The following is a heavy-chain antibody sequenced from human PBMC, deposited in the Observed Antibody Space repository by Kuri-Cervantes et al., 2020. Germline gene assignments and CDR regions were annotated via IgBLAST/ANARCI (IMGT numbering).Heavy chain of an antibody. V-gene: IGHV4-59*12. J-gene: IGHJ4*02. CDR1: GGSISSYY. CDR2: IYYSGST. CDR3: AEGVATGPLDY. D-gene: IGHD5-12*01. Sequence: SETLSLTCTVSGGSISSYYWSWIRQPPGKGLEWIGYIYYSGSTNYNPSLKSRVTISVDTSKDQFSLKLSSVTAADTAVYYCAEGVATGPLDYWGQGTLVTVSS.